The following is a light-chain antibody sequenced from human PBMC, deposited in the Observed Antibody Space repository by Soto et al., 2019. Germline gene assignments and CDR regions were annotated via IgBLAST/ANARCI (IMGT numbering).Light chain of an antibody. CDR3: QQLNSYLGFT. CDR2: AAS. CDR1: QSISSY. J-gene: IGKJ3*01. Sequence: DIQMTQSHTTLSASVGDRVIITCRASQSISSYLAWYQQKPGKAPKLLIYAASTLQSGVPSRFSGSGSGTEFTLTISSLQPEDFATYYCQQLNSYLGFTFGPGTKVDIK. V-gene: IGKV1-9*01.